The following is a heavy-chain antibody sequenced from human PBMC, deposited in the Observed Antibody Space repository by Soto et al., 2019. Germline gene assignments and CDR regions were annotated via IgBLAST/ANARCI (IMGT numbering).Heavy chain of an antibody. D-gene: IGHD2-21*02. CDR2: VRGDETMT. Sequence: EVQLVESGGGLVQPGGTLRLSCAASGCSFNNCWMHRVRQAPGKGLVWVSRVRGDETMTNYADSVKGRFTISRDTAKNTLYLQMNSLRAEDKAVYFFAREVTKAAFDYWGQGTLVTVSS. J-gene: IGHJ4*02. CDR3: AREVTKAAFDY. V-gene: IGHV3-74*01. CDR1: GCSFNNCW.